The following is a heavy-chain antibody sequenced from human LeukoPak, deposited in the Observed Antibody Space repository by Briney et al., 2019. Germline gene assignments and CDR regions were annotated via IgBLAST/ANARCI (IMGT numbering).Heavy chain of an antibody. J-gene: IGHJ4*02. Sequence: SETLSLTCTVSGGSISSYYWSWIRQPPGKGLEWIGYIYYSRSTNYNPSLKSRVTISVDTSKNQFSLKLSSVTAADTAVYYCAREVRYYDILTGYYAPYFDYWGQGTLVTVSS. V-gene: IGHV4-59*01. CDR1: GGSISSYY. CDR3: AREVRYYDILTGYYAPYFDY. D-gene: IGHD3-9*01. CDR2: IYYSRST.